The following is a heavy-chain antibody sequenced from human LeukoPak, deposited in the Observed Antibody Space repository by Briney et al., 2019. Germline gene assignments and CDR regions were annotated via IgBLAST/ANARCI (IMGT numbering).Heavy chain of an antibody. D-gene: IGHD2-15*01. Sequence: GGSLRLSCEVSGFSVSNNYMNWVRQAPGKGLEWVSATFTGGTTHYADSVKGRFTISRDNSKNTLYLQMNSLRAEDTAVYYCARVKPFQDIVVVVAAPPDYWGQGTLVTVSS. CDR2: TFTGGTT. V-gene: IGHV3-66*01. J-gene: IGHJ4*02. CDR1: GFSVSNNY. CDR3: ARVKPFQDIVVVVAAPPDY.